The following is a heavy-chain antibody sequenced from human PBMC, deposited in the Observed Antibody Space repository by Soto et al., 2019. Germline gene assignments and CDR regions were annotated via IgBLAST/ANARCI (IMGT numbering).Heavy chain of an antibody. CDR3: AKDWGATPPLYYYYGMDV. D-gene: IGHD3-16*01. V-gene: IGHV3-30*18. J-gene: IGHJ6*02. Sequence: GGSLRLSCAASGFTFSSYGMHWVRQAPGKGLEWVAVISYDGSNKYYADSVKGRFTISRDNSKNTLYLQMNSLRAEDTAVYYCAKDWGATPPLYYYYGMDVRGQGSGVT. CDR1: GFTFSSYG. CDR2: ISYDGSNK.